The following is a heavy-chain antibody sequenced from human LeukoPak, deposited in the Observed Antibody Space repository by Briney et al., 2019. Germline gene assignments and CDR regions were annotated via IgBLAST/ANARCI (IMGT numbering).Heavy chain of an antibody. CDR3: ARDEAMVRGPYWEYYYYGVDV. J-gene: IGHJ6*04. Sequence: GGSLRLSCAASGFTFSSYWMHWVRQAPGKGLVWVSRINSDGSSTSYADSVKGRFTISRDNAKNTLYLQMNSLRAEDTAVYYCARDEAMVRGPYWEYYYYGVDVWGKGTTVTVSS. CDR1: GFTFSSYW. D-gene: IGHD3-10*01. V-gene: IGHV3-74*01. CDR2: INSDGSST.